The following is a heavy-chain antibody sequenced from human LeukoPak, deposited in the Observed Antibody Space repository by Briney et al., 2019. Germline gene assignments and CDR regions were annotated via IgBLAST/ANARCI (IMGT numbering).Heavy chain of an antibody. CDR1: GFTFSSYA. J-gene: IGHJ4*02. Sequence: GGSLRLSCAASGFTFSSYAMSWVRQAPGKGLEWVSAISGSGGSTYYADSVKGRSTISRDNSKNTLYLQMNSLRAEDTAVYYCATRNDFWSGYQDYWGQGTLVTVSS. D-gene: IGHD3-3*01. CDR3: ATRNDFWSGYQDY. V-gene: IGHV3-23*01. CDR2: ISGSGGST.